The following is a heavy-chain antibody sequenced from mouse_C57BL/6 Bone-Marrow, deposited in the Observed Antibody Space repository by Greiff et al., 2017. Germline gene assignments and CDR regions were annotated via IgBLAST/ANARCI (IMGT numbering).Heavy chain of an antibody. Sequence: QVQLQQSGAELARPGASVKLSCKASGYTFTSYGIRWVKQRTGQGLEWIGRIHPNSGSTNYNEKFKRKATLTVDKSSSTAYMQLSSMTSEDAAGYYCARSLTGTDYWGQGTTLTVSS. CDR1: GYTFTSYG. CDR3: ARSLTGTDY. D-gene: IGHD4-1*01. CDR2: IHPNSGST. V-gene: IGHV1-64*01. J-gene: IGHJ2*01.